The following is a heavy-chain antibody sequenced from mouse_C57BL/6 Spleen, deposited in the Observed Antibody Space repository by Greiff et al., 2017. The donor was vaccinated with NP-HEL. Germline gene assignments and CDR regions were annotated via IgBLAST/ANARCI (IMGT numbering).Heavy chain of an antibody. CDR3: ARETGTGWFAY. D-gene: IGHD4-1*01. J-gene: IGHJ3*01. CDR2: INPYNGGT. V-gene: IGHV1-19*01. CDR1: GYTFTNYY. Sequence: VHVKQSGPVLVKPGASVKMSCKASGYTFTNYYMNWVKQSHGKSLEWIGVINPYNGGTSYNQKFKGKATLTVDKSSSTAYMELNSLTSEDSAVYYCARETGTGWFAYWGQGTLVTVSA.